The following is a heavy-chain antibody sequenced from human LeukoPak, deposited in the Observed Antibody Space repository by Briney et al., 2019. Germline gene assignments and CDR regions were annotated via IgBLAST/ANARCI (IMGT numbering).Heavy chain of an antibody. CDR2: ISYDGSNK. CDR3: ARRYCGGDCYYQYFQH. CDR1: GFTFSNFA. Sequence: GRSLRLSCAASGFTFSNFAIHWVRQAPGKGLEWVAVISYDGSNKYYADSVKGRFTISRDNSKNTLYLQMNSLRAEDTAVYYCARRYCGGDCYYQYFQHWGQGTLVTVSS. J-gene: IGHJ1*01. D-gene: IGHD2-21*02. V-gene: IGHV3-30*04.